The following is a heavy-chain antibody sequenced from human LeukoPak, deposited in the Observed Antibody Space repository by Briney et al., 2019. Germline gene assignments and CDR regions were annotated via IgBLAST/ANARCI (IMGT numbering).Heavy chain of an antibody. CDR3: ARAPTNYGGNSVDY. CDR2: IYYSGST. D-gene: IGHD4-23*01. Sequence: SETLSLTCTVSGGSISSYYWSWIRQPPGKGLEWVGYIYYSGSTNYNPSLKSRVTISVDTSKNQFSLKLISVTAADTAVYYCARAPTNYGGNSVDYWGQGTLVTVSS. J-gene: IGHJ4*02. V-gene: IGHV4-59*01. CDR1: GGSISSYY.